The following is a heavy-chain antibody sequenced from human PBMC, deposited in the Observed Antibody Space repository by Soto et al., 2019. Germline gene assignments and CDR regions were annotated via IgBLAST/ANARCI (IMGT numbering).Heavy chain of an antibody. J-gene: IGHJ4*02. CDR2: IYNSATT. CDR3: ARGRFDFVWGTPAPYLDY. CDR1: GDSISTYY. V-gene: IGHV4-59*01. D-gene: IGHD3-16*01. Sequence: QVQLQESGPGLVKPSETLSITCTVSGDSISTYYWTWIRQPPGKGLEWIGFIYNSATTKYNPSLRIRVTISVDTSRHQLSLKLSSVTTADTAVYYCARGRFDFVWGTPAPYLDYWGQGALVPVSS.